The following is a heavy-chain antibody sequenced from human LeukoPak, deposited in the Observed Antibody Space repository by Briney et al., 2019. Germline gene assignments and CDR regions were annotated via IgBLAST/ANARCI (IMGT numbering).Heavy chain of an antibody. D-gene: IGHD2-15*01. CDR2: INPNSGGT. Sequence: ASVKVSCKASGYTFTGYYMHWVRQAPGQGLEWMGRINPNSGGTDYAQKFQGRVTVTRDTSISTAYMELSRRRSDDTAVYYCARGADINCSGGSCYSWGYWGQGTLVTVSS. CDR1: GYTFTGYY. V-gene: IGHV1-2*06. J-gene: IGHJ4*02. CDR3: ARGADINCSGGSCYSWGY.